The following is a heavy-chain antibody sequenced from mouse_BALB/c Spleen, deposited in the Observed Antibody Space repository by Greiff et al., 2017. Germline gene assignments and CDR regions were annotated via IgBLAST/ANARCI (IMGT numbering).Heavy chain of an antibody. CDR1: GFTFSSYA. CDR2: ISSGGSYT. Sequence: EVQGVESGGGLVKPGGSLKLSCAASGFTFSSYAMSWVRQSPEKRLEWVAEISSGGSYTYYPDTVTGRFTISRDNAKNTLYLEMSSLRSEDTAMYYCARNYYGYAWFAYWGQGTLVTVSA. J-gene: IGHJ3*01. V-gene: IGHV5-9-4*01. D-gene: IGHD1-2*01. CDR3: ARNYYGYAWFAY.